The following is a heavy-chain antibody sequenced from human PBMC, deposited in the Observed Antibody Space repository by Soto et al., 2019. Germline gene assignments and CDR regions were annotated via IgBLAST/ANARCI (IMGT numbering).Heavy chain of an antibody. D-gene: IGHD2-15*01. CDR3: ARKVVAATHWFDP. CDR2: LYHSGNT. J-gene: IGHJ5*02. Sequence: SETLSLTCAVSGASISSGGYSWGWIRQPPGKGLEWIGYLYHSGNTYYNPSLKSRVTISADRSKNQFSLKLSSVTAADTAVYYCARKVVAATHWFDPWGQGTLVTVSS. V-gene: IGHV4-30-2*01. CDR1: GASISSGGYS.